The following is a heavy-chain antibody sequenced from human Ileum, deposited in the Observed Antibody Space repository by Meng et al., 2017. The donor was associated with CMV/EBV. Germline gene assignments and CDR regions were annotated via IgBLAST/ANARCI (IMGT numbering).Heavy chain of an antibody. V-gene: IGHV1-69*05. D-gene: IGHD1-26*01. J-gene: IGHJ6*02. CDR2: IIPIFGTA. CDR1: GGTFSSYA. CDR3: ARLRDGIVGATSEYYYYYGMDF. Sequence: SVKVSCKASGGTFSSYAISWVRQAPGQGLEWMGGIIPIFGTANYAQKFQGRVTITTDESTSTAYMELSSLRSEDTAVYYCARLRDGIVGATSEYYYYYGMDFWGQGTTVTVSS.